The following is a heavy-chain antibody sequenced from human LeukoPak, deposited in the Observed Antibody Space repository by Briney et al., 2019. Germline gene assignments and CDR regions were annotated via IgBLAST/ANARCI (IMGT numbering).Heavy chain of an antibody. CDR1: GYTFTSYD. Sequence: ASVKVSCKASGYTFTSYDINWVRQATGQGPEWMGWMNPNSGNTGYAQKFQGRVTMTRNTSISTAYMELSSLRSEDTAVYYCATESQGLRVGATAPYYYYYMDVWGKGNTVTVSS. J-gene: IGHJ6*03. CDR2: MNPNSGNT. V-gene: IGHV1-8*01. D-gene: IGHD1-26*01. CDR3: ATESQGLRVGATAPYYYYYMDV.